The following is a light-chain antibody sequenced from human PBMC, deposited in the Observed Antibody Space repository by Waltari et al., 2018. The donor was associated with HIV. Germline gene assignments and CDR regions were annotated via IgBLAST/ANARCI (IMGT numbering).Light chain of an antibody. CDR1: SSNIGRNT. J-gene: IGLJ3*02. CDR2: NDN. CDR3: AAWDDRLNGWV. Sequence: QSVLTQPPSASGTPGQTVTISCSGSSSNIGRNTLNWFKNLPGTAPKLLIYNDNQRPSGVPDRCSGSKSGTSASLAISGLQSEDEADYTCAAWDDRLNGWVFGGGTKLTVL. V-gene: IGLV1-44*01.